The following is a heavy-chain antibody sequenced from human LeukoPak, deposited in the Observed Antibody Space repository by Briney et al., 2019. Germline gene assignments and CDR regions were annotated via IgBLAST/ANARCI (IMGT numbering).Heavy chain of an antibody. D-gene: IGHD3-10*01. V-gene: IGHV1-46*01. Sequence: ASVKVSCKASGYTFTSYYMHWVRQAPGQGLERMGIINPSGGSTSYAQKFQGRVTMTRDTSTSTVCIELSSLRSEDTAVYYCARSGYGSGSRKGRTFDYWGQGTLVTVSS. J-gene: IGHJ4*02. CDR1: GYTFTSYY. CDR3: ARSGYGSGSRKGRTFDY. CDR2: INPSGGST.